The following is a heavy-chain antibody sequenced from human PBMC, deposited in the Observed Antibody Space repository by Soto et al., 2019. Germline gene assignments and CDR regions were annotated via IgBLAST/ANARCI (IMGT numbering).Heavy chain of an antibody. V-gene: IGHV1-69*13. Sequence: QVQLVQSGAEVKRPGSSVKVSCKASGGTFSSYVFDWVRQTPGQGLEWMGRIIPMFGTTDYAQKFQGMVTISADESTTTAYMHLSSIRSDETAVYYWARETLGATWDYWGQGALFTVAS. D-gene: IGHD1-26*01. CDR3: ARETLGATWDY. J-gene: IGHJ4*02. CDR1: GGTFSSYV. CDR2: IIPMFGTT.